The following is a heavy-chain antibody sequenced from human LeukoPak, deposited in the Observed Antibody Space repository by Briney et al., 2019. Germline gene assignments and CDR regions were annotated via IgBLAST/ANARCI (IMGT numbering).Heavy chain of an antibody. D-gene: IGHD4-17*01. CDR3: ARNRSVTTTPGFDH. CDR1: GYSIRSGDY. CDR2: IYHSGST. Sequence: SETLSLTCAVSGYSIRSGDYWGWIRQSPGKGLEWIGSIYHSGSTHYNPSLKSRVAISVDTSKNQFSLMLSSVTAADTAVYYCARNRSVTTTPGFDHWGQGTLVTVSS. V-gene: IGHV4-38-2*01. J-gene: IGHJ4*02.